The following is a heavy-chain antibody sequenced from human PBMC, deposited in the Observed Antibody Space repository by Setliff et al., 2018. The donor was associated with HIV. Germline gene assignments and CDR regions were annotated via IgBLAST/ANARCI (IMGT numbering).Heavy chain of an antibody. Sequence: PSETLSLTCAVYGESFSRYYWGWIRQPPGKGLEWIGSIYYSGATYYNPSLKGRFTISVDTSKNQFSLKVTSVTAADTAVYYCARRIFHSSFPSFDSWGQGTLVTVSS. CDR2: IYYSGAT. CDR1: GESFSRYY. CDR3: ARRIFHSSFPSFDS. J-gene: IGHJ4*02. D-gene: IGHD2-15*01. V-gene: IGHV4-39*01.